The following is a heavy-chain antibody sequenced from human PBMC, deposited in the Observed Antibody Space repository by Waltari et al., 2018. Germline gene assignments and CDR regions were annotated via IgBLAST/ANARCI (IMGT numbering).Heavy chain of an antibody. CDR3: ARLQWLFRGWFDP. Sequence: QVQLVQSGTEVKKPGASVKVSCKASGYTFTDFYIHWVRQAPGQGLEWMGWINPTSGGTTNSQRFQGRVTMTRDTSINTAYMALSSLTSDDTGVYFCARLQWLFRGWFDPWGQGTLITVSS. D-gene: IGHD6-19*01. V-gene: IGHV1-2*02. J-gene: IGHJ5*02. CDR2: INPTSGGT. CDR1: GYTFTDFY.